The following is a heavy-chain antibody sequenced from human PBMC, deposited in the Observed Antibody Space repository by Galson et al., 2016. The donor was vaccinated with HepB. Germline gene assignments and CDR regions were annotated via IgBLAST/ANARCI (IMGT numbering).Heavy chain of an antibody. CDR3: ARDYWTGTSYNDY. Sequence: SLRLSCAASGFTFRSYWMHWVRQAPGKGLVWVSRINSDGSTTRFADSVKGRFTISSANAKNTLYLQMNSLRAEDTAVYYCARDYWTGTSYNDYWGQGTLVTVSS. CDR1: GFTFRSYW. V-gene: IGHV3-74*01. CDR2: INSDGSTT. D-gene: IGHD1-1*01. J-gene: IGHJ4*02.